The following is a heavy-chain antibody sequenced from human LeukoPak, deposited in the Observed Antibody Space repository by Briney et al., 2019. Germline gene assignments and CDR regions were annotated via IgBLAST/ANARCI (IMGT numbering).Heavy chain of an antibody. D-gene: IGHD3-10*01. CDR2: ISGSGGST. J-gene: IGHJ6*02. V-gene: IGHV3-23*01. Sequence: GGSLRLSCAASGFTFSSYAISWVRQAPGKGLEWVSAISGSGGSTYYADSVKGRFTISRDNSKNTLYLQMNSLRAEDTAVYYCAKPGYGSGSYPPYGMDVWGQGTTVTVSS. CDR3: AKPGYGSGSYPPYGMDV. CDR1: GFTFSSYA.